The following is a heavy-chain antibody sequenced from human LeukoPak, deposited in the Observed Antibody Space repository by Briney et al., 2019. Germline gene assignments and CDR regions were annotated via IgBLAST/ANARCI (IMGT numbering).Heavy chain of an antibody. Sequence: ASVKVSCKASGYTFTGDYMHWVRQAPGQGLEWMGWINPNSGGTNYAQKLQGRVTMTTDTSTSTAYMELRSLRSDDTAVYYCARDLGTIFGVVGYWGQGTLVTVSS. J-gene: IGHJ4*02. CDR1: GYTFTGDY. V-gene: IGHV1-2*02. CDR2: INPNSGGT. D-gene: IGHD3-3*01. CDR3: ARDLGTIFGVVGY.